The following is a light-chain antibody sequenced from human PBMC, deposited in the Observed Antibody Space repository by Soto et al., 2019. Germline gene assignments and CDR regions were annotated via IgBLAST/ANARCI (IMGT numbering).Light chain of an antibody. CDR3: IQDFISPLT. J-gene: IGKJ1*01. V-gene: IGKV1-39*01. CDR2: ATY. CDR1: QNVASY. Sequence: DIQMTKSPSSLSASVGDKVTITCRASQNVASYLNWYQQKLGTAHKVLIYATYTLKTGVPSRFSGSGSGTEFTLTIRSLQPEDFATYYCIQDFISPLTVGQGTKVDIK.